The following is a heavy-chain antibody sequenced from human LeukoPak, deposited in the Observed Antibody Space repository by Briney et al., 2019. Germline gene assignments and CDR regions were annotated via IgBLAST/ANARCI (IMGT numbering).Heavy chain of an antibody. CDR3: AREYPLNYFDY. CDR1: GFTFRNYS. V-gene: IGHV3-21*01. J-gene: IGHJ4*02. Sequence: GGSLRLSCAASGFTFRNYSMNWVRQAPGKGLEWVSSISFITSYIHYTDSVKGRFTISRDNAKNSLYLQMNSLRADDTAVYYCAREYPLNYFDYWGQGTLVTVSS. CDR2: ISFITSYI.